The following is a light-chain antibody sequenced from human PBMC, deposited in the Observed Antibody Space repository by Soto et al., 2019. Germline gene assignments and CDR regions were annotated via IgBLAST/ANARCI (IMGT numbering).Light chain of an antibody. CDR2: DAS. CDR3: QQRASWPIT. V-gene: IGKV3-11*01. Sequence: DIVLTQSPATLSLSPGERATLSCRASQSINYCLIWYQQKPGQAPRLLISDASNRATGVPARFSGSGSGTDFPLTISSLEPEDFAVYYCQQRASWPITFGQGTRLEIK. CDR1: QSINYC. J-gene: IGKJ5*01.